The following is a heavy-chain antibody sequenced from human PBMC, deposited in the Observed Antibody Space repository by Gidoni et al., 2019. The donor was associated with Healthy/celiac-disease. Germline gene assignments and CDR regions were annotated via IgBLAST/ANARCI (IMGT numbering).Heavy chain of an antibody. Sequence: QVQLQQWGAGLLKPSETLSLTCAVYGGSFSGYYWSWIRQPPGKGLEWIGEINHSGSTNYNPSLKSRVTISVDTSKNQFSLKLSSVTAADTAVYYCARWTIGTGDAFDIWGQGTMVTVSS. CDR2: INHSGST. V-gene: IGHV4-34*01. J-gene: IGHJ3*02. CDR1: GGSFSGYY. D-gene: IGHD1-1*01. CDR3: ARWTIGTGDAFDI.